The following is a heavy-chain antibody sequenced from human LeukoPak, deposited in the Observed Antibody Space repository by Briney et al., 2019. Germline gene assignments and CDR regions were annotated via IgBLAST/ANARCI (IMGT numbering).Heavy chain of an antibody. CDR2: LDAGNGRT. V-gene: IGHV1-3*01. CDR1: GYSFTNYA. CDR3: ARARWTSTVTTYYFDY. J-gene: IGHJ4*02. Sequence: ASVKVSCKASGYSFTNYAIQWVRQAPGQRLEWMGWLDAGNGRTKYSQNFQGRVTITRDTSASTAYMELSSLRSEDTAVYYCARARWTSTVTTYYFDYWGQGTLVTVSS. D-gene: IGHD4-17*01.